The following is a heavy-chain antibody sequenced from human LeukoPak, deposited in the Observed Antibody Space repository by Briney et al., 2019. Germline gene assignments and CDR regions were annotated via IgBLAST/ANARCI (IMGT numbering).Heavy chain of an antibody. CDR1: GGSFSGYY. CDR2: INHSGST. Sequence: SETLSLTCAVYGGSFSGYYWSWIRQPPGKGLEWIGEINHSGSTNYNPSLKSRVTISVDTSKNQFSLKLSSVTAADTAVYYCATVRLTGYSRPRYGMDVWGQGTTVTVSS. CDR3: ATVRLTGYSRPRYGMDV. D-gene: IGHD3-9*01. J-gene: IGHJ6*02. V-gene: IGHV4-34*01.